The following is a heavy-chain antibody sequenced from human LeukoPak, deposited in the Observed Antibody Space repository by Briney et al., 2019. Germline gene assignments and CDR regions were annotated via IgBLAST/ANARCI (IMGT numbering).Heavy chain of an antibody. CDR3: SRAVVVVSAKADYFDY. CDR1: GFTFSSYS. Sequence: PGGSLRLSCAASGFTFSSYSMNWVRQAPGKGLERVSSISSSSSYIYYADSVKGRFTISRDNAKNSLFLQMNSLRAEDTAVYYCSRAVVVVSAKADYFDYWGQGTLVTVSS. CDR2: ISSSSSYI. J-gene: IGHJ4*02. V-gene: IGHV3-21*01. D-gene: IGHD2-15*01.